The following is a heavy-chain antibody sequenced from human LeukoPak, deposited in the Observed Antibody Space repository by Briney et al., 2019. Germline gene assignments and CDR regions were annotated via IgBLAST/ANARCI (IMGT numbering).Heavy chain of an antibody. CDR1: GGSISSYY. CDR2: INHSGST. D-gene: IGHD2-2*02. J-gene: IGHJ5*02. CDR3: AGVVPAAIRGNWFDP. Sequence: SETLSLTCTVSGGSISSYYWSWIRQPPGKGLEWIGEINHSGSTNYNPSLKSRVTISVDTSKNQFSLKLSSVTAADTAVYYCAGVVPAAIRGNWFDPWGQGTLVTVSS. V-gene: IGHV4-34*01.